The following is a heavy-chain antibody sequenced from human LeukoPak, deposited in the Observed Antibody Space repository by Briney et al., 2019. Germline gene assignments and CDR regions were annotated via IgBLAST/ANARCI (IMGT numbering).Heavy chain of an antibody. CDR1: GGSFSGYY. D-gene: IGHD3-22*01. J-gene: IGHJ4*02. CDR3: ASSYYDSSGYYSDY. V-gene: IGHV4-34*01. CDR2: INRSGST. Sequence: SETLSLTCAVYGGSFSGYYWSWIRQPPGKGLEWIGEINRSGSTNYNPSLKSRVTISVDTSKNQFSLKLSSVTAADTAVYYCASSYYDSSGYYSDYWGQGTLVTVSS.